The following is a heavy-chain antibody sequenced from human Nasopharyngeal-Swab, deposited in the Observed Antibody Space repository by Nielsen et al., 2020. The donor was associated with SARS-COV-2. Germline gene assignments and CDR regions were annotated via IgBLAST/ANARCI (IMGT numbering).Heavy chain of an antibody. CDR2: ISSSSSYI. J-gene: IGHJ4*02. V-gene: IGHV3-21*01. D-gene: IGHD3-9*01. CDR3: ARDRATRRYFDWSTFDY. CDR1: GFTFSSYS. Sequence: GESLKISCAASGFTFSSYSMNWVRQAPGKGLEWVSSISSSSSYIYYADSVKGRFTISRDNAKNSLYLQMNSLRAEDTAVYYCARDRATRRYFDWSTFDYWGQGTLVTVSS.